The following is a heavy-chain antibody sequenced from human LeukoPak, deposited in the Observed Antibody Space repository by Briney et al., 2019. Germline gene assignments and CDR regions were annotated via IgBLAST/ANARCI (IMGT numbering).Heavy chain of an antibody. J-gene: IGHJ4*02. CDR3: APTYSYTGGGYDY. Sequence: SETLSLTCTVSGGSISGSNYHWGWIRQPPGKGLEWIGSINYWGHTYYNPSLESRVTNSVDTSKNQFSLKVSSVTAADTALYYCAPTYSYTGGGYDYWGQGTLVTVSS. V-gene: IGHV4-39*01. CDR1: GGSISGSNYH. D-gene: IGHD5-18*01. CDR2: INYWGHT.